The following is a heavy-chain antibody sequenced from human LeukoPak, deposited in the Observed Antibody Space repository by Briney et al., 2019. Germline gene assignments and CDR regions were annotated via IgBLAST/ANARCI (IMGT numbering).Heavy chain of an antibody. CDR2: INPSGGSR. V-gene: IGHV1-46*01. Sequence: GASVKVSCKASGYTFTSYYMHWVRQAPGQGLEWMGIINPSGGSRSYAQKFQGRVTMTRDTSTSTVYMELSSLRIEDTAVYYCASVYLHGMDVWGQGTTVTVSS. J-gene: IGHJ6*02. CDR3: ASVYLHGMDV. D-gene: IGHD1-14*01. CDR1: GYTFTSYY.